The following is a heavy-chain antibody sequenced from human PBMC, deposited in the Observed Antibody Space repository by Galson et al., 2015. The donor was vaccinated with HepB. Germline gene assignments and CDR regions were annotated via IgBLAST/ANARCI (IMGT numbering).Heavy chain of an antibody. V-gene: IGHV5-51*01. Sequence: QPGAAVKKPGESPSVSWKGSGYSFTRYWVWWVRQMPGKGLEWKGIIYPGDADTRYSASFQGQITISDLKSISTADLQWSSLKSSDTAMYYCARHKRDWFDPWGQGTLVTVSS. CDR2: IYPGDADT. J-gene: IGHJ5*02. CDR1: GYSFTRYW. CDR3: ARHKRDWFDP.